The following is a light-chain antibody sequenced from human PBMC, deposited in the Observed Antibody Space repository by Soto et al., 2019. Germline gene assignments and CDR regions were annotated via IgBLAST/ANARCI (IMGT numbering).Light chain of an antibody. V-gene: IGKV4-1*01. Sequence: DIVMTQSPDSLAVSLGERATINCKSSQSVLYSSNNKNYLAWYQQKPGQPPKLLIYWASTRESGVPDRFSGSWSGSDFTLTISSLQAEDASVSYCQQYYITLSYTFGQGTKLEIK. CDR3: QQYYITLSYT. CDR1: QSVLYSSNNKNY. J-gene: IGKJ2*01. CDR2: WAS.